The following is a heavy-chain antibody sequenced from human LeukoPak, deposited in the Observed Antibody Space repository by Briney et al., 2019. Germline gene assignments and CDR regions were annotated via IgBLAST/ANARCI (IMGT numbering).Heavy chain of an antibody. V-gene: IGHV3-13*01. Sequence: GGSLRLSCAASGFTFSSYDIHWVRQATGKGLEWVSGIGTAGEIYYPGSVKGRFTISRENAKNSLYLQMNSLRAGDTAVYYCARERYYGSGAPKFDHWGQGTLVTVSS. D-gene: IGHD3-10*01. J-gene: IGHJ4*02. CDR1: GFTFSSYD. CDR2: IGTAGEI. CDR3: ARERYYGSGAPKFDH.